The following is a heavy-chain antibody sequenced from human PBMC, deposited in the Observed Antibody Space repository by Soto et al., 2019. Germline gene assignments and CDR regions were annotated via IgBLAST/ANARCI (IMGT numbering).Heavy chain of an antibody. D-gene: IGHD3-10*01. CDR1: GGSISSYY. V-gene: IGHV4-59*01. J-gene: IGHJ5*02. CDR2: IYYSGST. CDR3: ARDLGHRPGTQNWFDP. Sequence: SETLSLTCTVSGGSISSYYWSWIRQPPGKGLEWIGYIYYSGSTNYNPSLKSRVTISVDTSKNQFSLKLSSVTAADTAVYYCARDLGHRPGTQNWFDPWGQGNLVTVSS.